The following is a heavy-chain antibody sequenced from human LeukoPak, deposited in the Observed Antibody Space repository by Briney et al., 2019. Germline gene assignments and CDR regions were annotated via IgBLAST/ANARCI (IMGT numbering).Heavy chain of an antibody. CDR2: IWNNGNNR. D-gene: IGHD2-8*02. J-gene: IGHJ5*02. V-gene: IGHV3-33*06. Sequence: GGSLRLSCAASGFIFSDYGMHWVRQAPGKGLEWVAVIWNNGNNRYADSVRGRFTISRDNSKNTLYLQINSLRAEDTAIYYCAKDVWWSVSWGQGTLVTVSS. CDR3: AKDVWWSVS. CDR1: GFIFSDYG.